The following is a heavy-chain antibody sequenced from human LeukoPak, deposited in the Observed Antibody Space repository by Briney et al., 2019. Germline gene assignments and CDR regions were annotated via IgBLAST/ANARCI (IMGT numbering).Heavy chain of an antibody. CDR1: KFTFSNYA. V-gene: IGHV3-23*01. J-gene: IGHJ4*02. CDR3: ATSQSSVAGIVGD. Sequence: PGGSLRLSCTASKFTFSNYAMSWVRQASGKGLEWVSAISGSGDSTYYADSVKGRFTISRDTSNNTLYLQMNSLRVEDTAVYYCATSQSSVAGIVGDWGQGTLVTVSS. CDR2: ISGSGDST. D-gene: IGHD6-19*01.